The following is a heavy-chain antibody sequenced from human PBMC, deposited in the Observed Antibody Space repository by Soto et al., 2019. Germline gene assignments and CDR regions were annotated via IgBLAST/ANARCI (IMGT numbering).Heavy chain of an antibody. CDR1: GGTFSSYT. Sequence: GASVKVSCKASGGTFSSYTMSWLRQAPGRGLEWMGGIIPMIGATNNAQKLKGRLTITADKSTGTVYMELNSLRSDDTAVYYCARYWSAGTLYGAFDIWGQGTEVTVSS. V-gene: IGHV1-69*06. J-gene: IGHJ3*02. CDR3: ARYWSAGTLYGAFDI. CDR2: IIPMIGAT. D-gene: IGHD2-15*01.